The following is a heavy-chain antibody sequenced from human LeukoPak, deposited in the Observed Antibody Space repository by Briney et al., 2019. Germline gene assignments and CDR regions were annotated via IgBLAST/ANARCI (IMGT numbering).Heavy chain of an antibody. CDR1: GGSFSGYY. J-gene: IGHJ4*02. CDR3: ARGLGGLSIAVTLDY. CDR2: INHSGST. Sequence: SETLSLTCAVYGGSFSGYYWSRIRQPPGKGLEWIGEINHSGSTNYNPSLKSRVTISVDTSKNQFSLKLSSVTAADTAVYYCARGLGGLSIAVTLDYWGQGTLVTVSS. D-gene: IGHD6-19*01. V-gene: IGHV4-34*01.